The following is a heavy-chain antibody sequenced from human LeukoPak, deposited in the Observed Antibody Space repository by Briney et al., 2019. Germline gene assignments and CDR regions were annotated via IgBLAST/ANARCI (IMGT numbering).Heavy chain of an antibody. Sequence: GGSLRLSCAVSGITFSSFWMSWVRQAPGKGLEWVANIKQDGSEKYYVDSVKGRFTISRDNAKNSVYLQMNSLRAEDTAVYYCATYSDWRFDYWGQGTLVTVSS. V-gene: IGHV3-7*01. CDR1: GITFSSFW. CDR2: IKQDGSEK. CDR3: ATYSDWRFDY. J-gene: IGHJ4*02. D-gene: IGHD4-11*01.